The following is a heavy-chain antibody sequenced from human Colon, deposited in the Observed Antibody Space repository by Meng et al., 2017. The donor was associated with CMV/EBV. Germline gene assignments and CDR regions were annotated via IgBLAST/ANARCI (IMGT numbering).Heavy chain of an antibody. CDR3: AREREESYDFWSGYQIDAFDI. J-gene: IGHJ3*02. D-gene: IGHD3-3*01. Sequence: GESLKISCLASGFTFATHAMNWVRRAPGKGLEWVSSVRSGAGDKYYADFVRGRFTISRDNSRNTLYLQMNNLRAEDTAVYYCAREREESYDFWSGYQIDAFDIWGQGTMVTVSS. V-gene: IGHV3-23*01. CDR1: GFTFATHA. CDR2: VRSGAGDK.